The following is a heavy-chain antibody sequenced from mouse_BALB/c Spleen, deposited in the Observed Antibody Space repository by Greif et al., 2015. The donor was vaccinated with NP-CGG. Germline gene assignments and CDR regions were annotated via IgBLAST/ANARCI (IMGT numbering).Heavy chain of an antibody. D-gene: IGHD2-1*01. CDR2: IDPENGNT. J-gene: IGHJ2*01. CDR1: GFNIKDYY. CDR3: AYGNYFDY. V-gene: IGHV14-1*02. Sequence: VQLQQSGAELVRPGALVKLSCKASGFNIKDYYMHWVKQRPEQGLGWIGWIDPENGNTICDPKFQGKASITADTSSNTAYLQLSSLTSEDTAVYYCAYGNYFDYWGQGTTLTVSS.